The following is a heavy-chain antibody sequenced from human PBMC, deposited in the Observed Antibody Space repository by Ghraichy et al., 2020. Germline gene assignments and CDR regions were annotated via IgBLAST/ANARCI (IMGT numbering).Heavy chain of an antibody. CDR2: IWYDGRST. J-gene: IGHJ6*02. V-gene: IGHV3-33*01. CDR3: ARDLEVAAIRGYRGMDV. D-gene: IGHD2-2*02. Sequence: GESLRLSCAASGFTFNYYGMHWVRQAPGKGLEWVAFIWYDGRSTYYADSVKGRFAISRDNSRNTLYLQMDSLRAEDTAVYYCARDLEVAAIRGYRGMDVWGQGTTVTVSS. CDR1: GFTFNYYG.